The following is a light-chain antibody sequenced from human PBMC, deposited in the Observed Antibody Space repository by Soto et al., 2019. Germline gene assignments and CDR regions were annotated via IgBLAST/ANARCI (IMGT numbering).Light chain of an antibody. J-gene: IGLJ2*01. CDR2: GNI. CDR1: RSNIGSNT. V-gene: IGLV1-44*01. Sequence: QSVLTQPPSASGTPGQRVTISCSGSRSNIGSNTVNWYQQVRGTAPKVLIYGNINRPSGVPDRFSGSKSGTSASLAIAGLQAEDEADYYCQSCDSSLSGSYVVFGGGTKLTVL. CDR3: QSCDSSLSGSYVV.